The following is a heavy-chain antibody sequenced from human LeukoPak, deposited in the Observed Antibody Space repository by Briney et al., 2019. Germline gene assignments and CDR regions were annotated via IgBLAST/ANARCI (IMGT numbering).Heavy chain of an antibody. CDR3: ARRNDDYYFDY. V-gene: IGHV5-51*01. Sequence: GESLKISCQGSGYSFTNYWIAWVRQMPGKGLEWMGNIYPSDSDTRYSPSFEGRVTFSADKSIRTAYLQWSRLKASDTATYYCARRNDDYYFDYWGRGTLVTVSS. CDR2: IYPSDSDT. J-gene: IGHJ4*02. D-gene: IGHD4-17*01. CDR1: GYSFTNYW.